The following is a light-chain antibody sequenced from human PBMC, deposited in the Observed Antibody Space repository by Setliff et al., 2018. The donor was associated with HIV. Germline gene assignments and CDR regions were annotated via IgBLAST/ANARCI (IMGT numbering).Light chain of an antibody. CDR1: SSDVGGYNY. J-gene: IGLJ1*01. V-gene: IGLV2-14*01. CDR2: DVS. Sequence: QSALTQPASVSGSPGQSITISCTGTSSDVGGYNYVSWYQQHPGKAPKLMIYDVSKRPSGVSNRFSGSKSGNTASLTISGLQSEDEADYYCSSFTSSGKYVFATGTKVTVL. CDR3: SSFTSSGKYV.